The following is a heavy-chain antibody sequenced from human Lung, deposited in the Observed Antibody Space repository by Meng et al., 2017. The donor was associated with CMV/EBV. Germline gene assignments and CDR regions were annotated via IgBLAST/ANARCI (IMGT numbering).Heavy chain of an antibody. CDR2: ISYDGGSK. Sequence: GGSXRLXCAASGFXFSSYAIHWVRQAPGKGLEWVAVISYDGGSKYYADSVQVRFTISRDNSKNSLYLQMNSLRAEDTAVYYCARYVRSGSYPYYCYGMDFXGQGXTVTVSS. D-gene: IGHD1-26*01. CDR3: ARYVRSGSYPYYCYGMDF. CDR1: GFXFSSYA. J-gene: IGHJ6*02. V-gene: IGHV3-30-3*01.